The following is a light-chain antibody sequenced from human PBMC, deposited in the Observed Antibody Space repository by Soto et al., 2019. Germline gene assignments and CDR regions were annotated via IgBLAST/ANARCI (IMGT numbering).Light chain of an antibody. Sequence: DIVMTQSPDSLAVSLGERATINYKSSQSILSSSDNKDYLAWYQQKPGQPPKLLIYWASTRESGVPDRFSGSGSGTDFTLPISSLHAEDVAVYYCHHYYSAPLTFGQGTKVEIK. J-gene: IGKJ1*01. CDR2: WAS. CDR3: HHYYSAPLT. CDR1: QSILSSSDNKDY. V-gene: IGKV4-1*01.